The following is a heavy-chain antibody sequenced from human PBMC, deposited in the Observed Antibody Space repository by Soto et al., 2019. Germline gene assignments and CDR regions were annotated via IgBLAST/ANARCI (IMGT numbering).Heavy chain of an antibody. Sequence: PSETLSLTCVVSGYSISSGYYWAWVRQPPGKELEWIGSIYHSGKTYYKPSLRSRVTVSVDTSKNQSSMKLISVTAADTAVYYCARDKRVTMIGGWFDPWGQGTLVTVPQ. D-gene: IGHD3-22*01. CDR2: IYHSGKT. CDR3: ARDKRVTMIGGWFDP. CDR1: GYSISSGYY. J-gene: IGHJ5*02. V-gene: IGHV4-38-2*02.